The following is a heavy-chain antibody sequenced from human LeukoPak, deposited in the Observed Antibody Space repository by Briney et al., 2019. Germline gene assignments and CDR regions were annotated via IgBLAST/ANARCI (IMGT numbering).Heavy chain of an antibody. Sequence: GGSLRLSCAASGFTFSSYAMSWVRQAPGKGLEWVSTISGSHGRTYYANSVKGRFTISRDNSKNTLYLQMNSLGAEDTAVYYCAKAPSPWELSDYWGQGTLVTVSS. D-gene: IGHD1-26*01. CDR1: GFTFSSYA. CDR3: AKAPSPWELSDY. J-gene: IGHJ4*02. V-gene: IGHV3-23*01. CDR2: ISGSHGRT.